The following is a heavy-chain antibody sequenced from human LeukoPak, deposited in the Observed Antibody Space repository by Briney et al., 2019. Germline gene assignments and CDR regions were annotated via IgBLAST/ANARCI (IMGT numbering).Heavy chain of an antibody. CDR1: GFSVSSNY. CDR2: LYSSGYS. J-gene: IGHJ4*02. CDR3: ARAYYGSGKDS. D-gene: IGHD3-10*01. Sequence: GGSLRLSCAASGFSVSSNYMSWVRQAPGKGLEWVSVLYSSGYSKYADSVKGRFSISRDNSENTLSLQMNSLRAEDTAVYYCARAYYGSGKDSWGQGTLVTVSS. V-gene: IGHV3-66*01.